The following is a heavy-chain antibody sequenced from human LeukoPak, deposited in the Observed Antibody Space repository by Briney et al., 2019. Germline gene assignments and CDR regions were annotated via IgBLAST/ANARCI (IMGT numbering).Heavy chain of an antibody. V-gene: IGHV4-39*07. CDR1: GGSISSSSYY. D-gene: IGHD1-7*01. Sequence: SETLSLTCTVSGGSISSSSYYWGWIRQPPGKGLEWIGSIYYSGSTYYNPSLKSRVTISVDTSKNQFSLKLSSVTAADTAVYYCAREGTGTTSFVEQNDYWGQGTLVTVSS. CDR3: AREGTGTTSFVEQNDY. CDR2: IYYSGST. J-gene: IGHJ4*02.